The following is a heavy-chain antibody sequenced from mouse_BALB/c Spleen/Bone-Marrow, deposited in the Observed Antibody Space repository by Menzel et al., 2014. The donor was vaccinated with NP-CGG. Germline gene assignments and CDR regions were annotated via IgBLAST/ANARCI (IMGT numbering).Heavy chain of an antibody. J-gene: IGHJ2*01. Sequence: EVKLMESGGGLVKPGGSLKLSCAASGFTFSSYAMSWVRQSPEKRLEWVAEISSGGRYTYYPDTVTGRFTISRDNAKNTLYLEMSSLRSEDTAMYYCARDRGYFDYWGQGTTLTVSS. CDR2: ISSGGRYT. CDR1: GFTFSSYA. CDR3: ARDRGYFDY. D-gene: IGHD3-1*01. V-gene: IGHV5-9-4*01.